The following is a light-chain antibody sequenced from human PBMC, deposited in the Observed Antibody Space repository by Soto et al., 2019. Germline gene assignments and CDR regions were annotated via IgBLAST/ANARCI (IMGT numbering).Light chain of an antibody. Sequence: DIQMTQSPSYLSASVGDRVTITCRASQTISTYLNWYQQKPGKAPKLLIYAASSLHSGVPSRFSGSGYGTDFTLTVSSLQPEDFATYYCQQSHGIPYTFGQGTRLEIK. V-gene: IGKV1-39*01. CDR1: QTISTY. CDR2: AAS. CDR3: QQSHGIPYT. J-gene: IGKJ2*01.